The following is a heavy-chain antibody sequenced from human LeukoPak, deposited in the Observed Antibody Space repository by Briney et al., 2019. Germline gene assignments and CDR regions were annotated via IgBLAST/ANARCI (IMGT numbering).Heavy chain of an antibody. CDR1: GGSISSYY. V-gene: IGHV4-4*07. CDR3: GRMRRTDWSVDY. D-gene: IGHD3-9*01. J-gene: IGHJ4*02. CDR2: IYTSGST. Sequence: SETLSLTCTVSGGSISSYYWSWIRQPAGKGLEWIGRIYTSGSTNYNPSLKSRVTMSVDTSKNQFSLKLSSATAADTAVYFCGRMRRTDWSVDYWGQGILVTVSS.